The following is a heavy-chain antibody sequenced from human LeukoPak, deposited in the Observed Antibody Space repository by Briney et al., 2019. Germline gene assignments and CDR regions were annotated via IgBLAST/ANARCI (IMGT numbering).Heavy chain of an antibody. D-gene: IGHD3-3*01. CDR3: HAIYDFWSGYKTTLDY. V-gene: IGHV3-23*01. CDR1: GFTFSSYA. Sequence: PGGSLRLSCAASGFTFSSYAMSWVRQAPGKGLEWVSAISGSGGSTYYADSVKGRFTISRDNSKNTLYLQMNSLRAEDTAVYYCHAIYDFWSGYKTTLDYWGQGTLVTVSS. J-gene: IGHJ4*02. CDR2: ISGSGGST.